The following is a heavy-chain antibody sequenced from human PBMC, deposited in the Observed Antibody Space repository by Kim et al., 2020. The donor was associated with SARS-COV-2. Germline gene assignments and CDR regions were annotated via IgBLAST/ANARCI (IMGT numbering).Heavy chain of an antibody. D-gene: IGHD6-13*01. CDR1: GYTLTELS. V-gene: IGHV1-24*01. CDR3: ATVYSSSLGWRFDP. J-gene: IGHJ5*02. CDR2: FDPEDGET. Sequence: ASVKVSCKVSGYTLTELSMHWVRQAPGKGLEWMGGFDPEDGETIYAQKFQGRVTMTEDTSTDTAYMELSSLRSEDTAVYYCATVYSSSLGWRFDPWGQGTLVTVSS.